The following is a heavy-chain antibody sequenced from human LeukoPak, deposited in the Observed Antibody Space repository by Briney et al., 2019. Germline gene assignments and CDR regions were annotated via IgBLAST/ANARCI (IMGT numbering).Heavy chain of an antibody. D-gene: IGHD6-13*01. CDR2: ISAYNGNT. CDR1: GYTFGNYD. CDR3: ARGGSSSGPWDDAFDI. J-gene: IGHJ3*02. V-gene: IGHV1-18*01. Sequence: ASVKVSCKASGYTFGNYDINWVRQATGQGLEWMGWISAYNGNTTYAQKLQGRVTMTTDTSTSTAYMELRSLRSDDTAVYYCARGGSSSGPWDDAFDIWGQGTMVTVSS.